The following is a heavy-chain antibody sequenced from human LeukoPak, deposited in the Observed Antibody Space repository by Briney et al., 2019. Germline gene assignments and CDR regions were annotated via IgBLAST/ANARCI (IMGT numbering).Heavy chain of an antibody. CDR2: INPNSGGT. CDR3: ASGVEYCGSTSCPLYYYYGMDV. Sequence: ASVKVSCKASGYTFTGYYMHWVRQAPGQGLEWMGWINPNSGGTNYAQKFQGRVTMTRDTSISTVYMDLSSLRSEDTAVYYCASGVEYCGSTSCPLYYYYGMDVWGQGTTVTVSS. D-gene: IGHD2-2*01. CDR1: GYTFTGYY. J-gene: IGHJ6*01. V-gene: IGHV1-2*02.